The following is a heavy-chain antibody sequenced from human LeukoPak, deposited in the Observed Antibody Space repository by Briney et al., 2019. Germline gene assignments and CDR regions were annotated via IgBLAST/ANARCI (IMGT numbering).Heavy chain of an antibody. D-gene: IGHD4-23*01. V-gene: IGHV4-34*01. Sequence: SETLSLTCAVYGVSFSGYYWSWIRQPPGKGLEWIGEINHSGSTNYNPSLKSRVTISVDTSKNQFSLKLSSVTAADTAVYYCARASDYGGNSFDYWGQGTLVTVSS. J-gene: IGHJ4*02. CDR1: GVSFSGYY. CDR3: ARASDYGGNSFDY. CDR2: INHSGST.